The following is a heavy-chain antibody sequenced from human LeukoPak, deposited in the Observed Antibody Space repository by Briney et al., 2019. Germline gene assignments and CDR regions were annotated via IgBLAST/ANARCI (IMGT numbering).Heavy chain of an antibody. CDR2: ILTSGST. D-gene: IGHD6-19*01. V-gene: IGHV4-4*07. CDR3: AATVAGSKHFDY. Sequence: PSETLSLTCTVSGGSISSYYWSWIRQPAGKGLEWIGRILTSGSTNYNASHKSRVTMSVDTSKNQFSLKLSSVTAADMAVYYCAATVAGSKHFDYWGQGSLVTVSS. J-gene: IGHJ4*02. CDR1: GGSISSYY.